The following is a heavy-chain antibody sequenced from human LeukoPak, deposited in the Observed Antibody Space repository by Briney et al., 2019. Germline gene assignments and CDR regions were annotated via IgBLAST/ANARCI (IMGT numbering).Heavy chain of an antibody. CDR2: ISGSGGST. CDR3: AKDPMVVTQFDY. CDR1: GFTFDDYA. Sequence: RPGGSLRLSCAASGFTFDDYAMHWVRQAPGKGLVWVSLISGSGGSTYYADSVKGRFTISRDNSKNTLYLQMNSLRAEDTAVYYCAKDPMVVTQFDYWGQGTLVTVSS. J-gene: IGHJ4*02. D-gene: IGHD4-23*01. V-gene: IGHV3-23*01.